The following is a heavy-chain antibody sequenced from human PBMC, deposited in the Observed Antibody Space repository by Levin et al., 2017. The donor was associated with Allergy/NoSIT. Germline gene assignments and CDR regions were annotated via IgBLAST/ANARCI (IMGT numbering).Heavy chain of an antibody. CDR1: GFTFDNFG. J-gene: IGHJ4*02. Sequence: GGSLRLSCTVSGFTFDNFGLTWVRQAPGKGLVWVSRITLDVTDTYYADSVKGRFTISRDNAENTLFLQMNSLRAEDTAIYYCARGGCSSTSCLDYWGQGILVTVSS. CDR2: ITLDVTDT. CDR3: ARGGCSSTSCLDY. D-gene: IGHD2-2*01. V-gene: IGHV3-74*01.